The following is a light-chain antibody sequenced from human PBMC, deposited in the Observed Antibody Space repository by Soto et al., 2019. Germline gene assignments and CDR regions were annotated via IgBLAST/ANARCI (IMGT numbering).Light chain of an antibody. CDR1: QSVTNNF. CDR2: GIS. CDR3: QQYITLPHT. J-gene: IGKJ2*01. V-gene: IGKV3-20*01. Sequence: ENVLTQSPGNLSLSPGERATLSYRASQSVTNNFFAWYQQKPGPAPRLLIYGISSRATGIPDRFSGSGSGTDFTLTISRLEPEDFVVYYCQQYITLPHTFGQGTKLEVK.